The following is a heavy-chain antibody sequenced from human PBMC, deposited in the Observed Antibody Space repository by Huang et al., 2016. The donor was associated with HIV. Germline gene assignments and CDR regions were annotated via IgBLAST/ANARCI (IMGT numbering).Heavy chain of an antibody. V-gene: IGHV3-23*01. Sequence: EVQLWESGGTLVQPGGSLRLSCGASGFTVSNYAMSWVRQAAGKGLEWVSFISGSSGTIYYADSVKGRFTISRDNVKKTVYLQMNSLRVEDAAVYYCAKDRGDGYSGYDYDYWGQGTLVTVSS. CDR2: ISGSSGTI. CDR1: GFTVSNYA. J-gene: IGHJ4*02. D-gene: IGHD5-12*01. CDR3: AKDRGDGYSGYDYDY.